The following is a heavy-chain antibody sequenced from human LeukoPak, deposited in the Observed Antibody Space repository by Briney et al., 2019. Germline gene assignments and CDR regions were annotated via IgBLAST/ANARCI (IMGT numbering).Heavy chain of an antibody. CDR1: GFTFSSHS. Sequence: GSLRLSCAASGFTFSSHSMNWVRQAPGKGLEWVSYISSISTIYYADSVKGRFTIFRDNAKNSLYLQMNSLRDEDTAVYYCAKDLYGDYAIDYWGQGTLVTVSS. CDR3: AKDLYGDYAIDY. V-gene: IGHV3-48*02. D-gene: IGHD4-17*01. J-gene: IGHJ4*02. CDR2: ISSISTI.